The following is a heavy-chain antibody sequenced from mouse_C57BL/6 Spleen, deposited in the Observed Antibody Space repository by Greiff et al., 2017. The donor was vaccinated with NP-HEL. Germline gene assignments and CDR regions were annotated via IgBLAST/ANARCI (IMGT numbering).Heavy chain of an antibody. Sequence: EVKLQQSGPVLVKPGASVKMSCKASGYTFTDYYMNWVKQSHGKSLEWIGVINPYNGGTSYNQKFKGKATLTVDKSSSTAYMELNSLTSEDSAVYYCARSMKQLGRGYFDVWGTGTTLTVSS. CDR2: INPYNGGT. CDR3: ARSMKQLGRGYFDV. V-gene: IGHV1-19*01. CDR1: GYTFTDYY. D-gene: IGHD4-1*02. J-gene: IGHJ1*03.